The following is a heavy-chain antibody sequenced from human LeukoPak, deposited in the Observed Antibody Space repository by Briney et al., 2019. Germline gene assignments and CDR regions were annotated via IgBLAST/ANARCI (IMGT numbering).Heavy chain of an antibody. V-gene: IGHV1-8*03. CDR3: ARPYSSGFDY. CDR1: GYTSTSYD. D-gene: IGHD6-19*01. CDR2: MNPNSSNT. J-gene: IGHJ4*02. Sequence: ASVKVSCKASGYTSTSYDINWVRQATGQGLEWMGWMNPNSSNTGYAKKFKGRVTITRNTSISTAYMELSSLRSEDTAVYYCARPYSSGFDYWGQGTLVTVSS.